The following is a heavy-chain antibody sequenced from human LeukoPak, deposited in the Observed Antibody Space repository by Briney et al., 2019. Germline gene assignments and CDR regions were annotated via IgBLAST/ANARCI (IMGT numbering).Heavy chain of an antibody. J-gene: IGHJ6*02. CDR2: IYPSGST. CDR3: ARDPPRGYGLDV. CDR1: GGSISNSNW. Sequence: SETLSLTCTVSGGSISNSNWWSWVRQTPGKGLEWIGEIYPSGSTNYNPSLKSRVTISVDKSKNQYSLNLGSVTAADTAVYYCARDPPRGYGLDVWGPGITVTVS. V-gene: IGHV4-4*02.